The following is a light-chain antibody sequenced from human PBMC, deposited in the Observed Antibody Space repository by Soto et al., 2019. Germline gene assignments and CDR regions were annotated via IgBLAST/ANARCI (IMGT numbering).Light chain of an antibody. CDR1: SSDVGGYNY. CDR2: EVR. CDR3: SSYTSSSTRV. J-gene: IGLJ3*02. V-gene: IGLV2-14*01. Sequence: QSALTQPASVSGSPGQSITISCTGTSSDVGGYNYVSWYQQHPGKAPKRMIYEVRNRHSGVYNRFSGSKSGNTASLTISGLQAEDEADYYCSSYTSSSTRVFGGGTKLTVL.